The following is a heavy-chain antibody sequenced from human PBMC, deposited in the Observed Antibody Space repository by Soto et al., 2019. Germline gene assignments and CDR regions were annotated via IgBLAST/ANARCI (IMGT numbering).Heavy chain of an antibody. D-gene: IGHD6-19*01. V-gene: IGHV1-69*13. CDR3: ARVSVVAGQYNWFDP. J-gene: IGHJ5*02. Sequence: GASVKPSCKASGGTFSSYAISWVRQAPGQGLEWMGGIIPIFGTANYAQKFQGRVTITADESTSTAYMELSSLRSEDTAVYYCARVSVVAGQYNWFDPWGQGTLVTVSS. CDR2: IIPIFGTA. CDR1: GGTFSSYA.